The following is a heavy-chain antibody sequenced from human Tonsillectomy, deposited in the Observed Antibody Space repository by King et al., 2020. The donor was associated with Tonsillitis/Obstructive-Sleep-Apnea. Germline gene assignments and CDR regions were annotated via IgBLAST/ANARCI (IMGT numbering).Heavy chain of an antibody. J-gene: IGHJ4*02. Sequence: VQLQQWGARLLKSSETLSLTCAVSGGSFSGYYWSWIRQPPGKGLEWIGEINHSRSTNYNPSLKSRVTISVDTSKNQFSLNLSAVTAADTAVYYCARGVTDYSDTPTYSFDYWGQGTLVTVSS. V-gene: IGHV4-34*01. CDR3: ARGVTDYSDTPTYSFDY. CDR1: GGSFSGYY. CDR2: INHSRST. D-gene: IGHD2-15*01.